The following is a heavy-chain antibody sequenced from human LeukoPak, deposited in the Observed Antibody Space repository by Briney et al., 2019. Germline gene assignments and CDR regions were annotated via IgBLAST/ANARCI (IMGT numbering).Heavy chain of an antibody. V-gene: IGHV4-38-2*02. CDR3: ARGIWEMATIPYWYFDI. Sequence: SETLSLTCTVSGYSISSGYYWGWIRQPPGKGLEWIGSIYHSGSTYYNPSLKSRVTISVDTSKNQFSLKLSSVTAADTALYYCARGIWEMATIPYWYFDIWGRGTLVTVSS. J-gene: IGHJ2*01. CDR1: GYSISSGYY. CDR2: IYHSGST. D-gene: IGHD5-24*01.